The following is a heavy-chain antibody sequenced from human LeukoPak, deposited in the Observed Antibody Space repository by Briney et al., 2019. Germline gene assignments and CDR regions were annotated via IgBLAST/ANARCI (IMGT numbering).Heavy chain of an antibody. J-gene: IGHJ4*02. D-gene: IGHD1/OR15-1a*01. Sequence: GGSLRLSCAASGFTFSSYSMNWVRQAPGKGLEWVSYISSSSSTIYYADSVKGRFTISRDNAKNSLYLQMNSLRAEDTAVYYCARNWNTLDYRGQGTLVTVSS. V-gene: IGHV3-48*04. CDR3: ARNWNTLDY. CDR2: ISSSSSTI. CDR1: GFTFSSYS.